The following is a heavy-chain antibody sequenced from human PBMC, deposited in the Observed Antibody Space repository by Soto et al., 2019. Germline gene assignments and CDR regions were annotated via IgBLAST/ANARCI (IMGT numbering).Heavy chain of an antibody. CDR2: NYHSGTT. CDR3: VREAYIGYGHAIDX. V-gene: IGHV4-59*01. D-gene: IGHD5-12*01. J-gene: IGHJ5*02. CDR1: GVTISTYY. Sequence: PSETLSLTCAVSGVTISTYYWSWIRQPPGKGLEWIGYNYHSGTTNYNPSLKSRVTISVDTSKNQFSLRLTSVTAADTAIYYCVREAYIGYGHAIDXWGQGILVTVSX.